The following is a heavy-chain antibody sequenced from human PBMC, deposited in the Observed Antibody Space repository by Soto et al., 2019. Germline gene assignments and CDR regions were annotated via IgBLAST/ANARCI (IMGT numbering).Heavy chain of an antibody. J-gene: IGHJ5*02. CDR1: GFRFRDYW. CDR2: IKQGESDK. D-gene: IGHD3-16*02. V-gene: IGHV3-7*03. CDR3: ATYCYTMTCTHFNGYS. Sequence: HPGGSLRLSCGVSGFRFRDYWMSWVRQAPGKGLEWVANIKQGESDKYYVDSVKGRFTISRDNAKNALYLQMNSLRVEDTAVYYCATYCYTMTCTHFNGYSWGQGTQVTVSS.